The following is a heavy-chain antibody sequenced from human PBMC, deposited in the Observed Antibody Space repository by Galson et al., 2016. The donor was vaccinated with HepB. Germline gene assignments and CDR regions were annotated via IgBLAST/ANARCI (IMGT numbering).Heavy chain of an antibody. CDR1: GFTFSSYS. D-gene: IGHD4-17*01. J-gene: IGHJ4*02. Sequence: SLRLSCAASGFTFSSYSMNWVRQAPGKGLEWVSSISSSYIYYADSVKGRFTISSDNAKNSLYLQMNSLRAEDTAVYYCARAVSWDYGDYAGYWGQGTLVTVSS. CDR3: ARAVSWDYGDYAGY. CDR2: ISSSYI. V-gene: IGHV3-21*04.